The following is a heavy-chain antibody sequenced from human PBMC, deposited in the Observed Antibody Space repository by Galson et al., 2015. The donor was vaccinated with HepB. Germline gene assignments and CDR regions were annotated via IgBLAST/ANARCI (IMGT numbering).Heavy chain of an antibody. Sequence: SLRLSCAASGFTFSSYAMHWVRQAPGKGLEWVAVISYDGSNKYYADSVKGRFTISRDNSKNTLYLQMNSLRAEDTAVYYCARDFGFGVSRVRYCSSTSCQLRGDYWGQGTLVTVSS. V-gene: IGHV3-30-3*01. D-gene: IGHD2-2*01. J-gene: IGHJ4*02. CDR2: ISYDGSNK. CDR3: ARDFGFGVSRVRYCSSTSCQLRGDY. CDR1: GFTFSSYA.